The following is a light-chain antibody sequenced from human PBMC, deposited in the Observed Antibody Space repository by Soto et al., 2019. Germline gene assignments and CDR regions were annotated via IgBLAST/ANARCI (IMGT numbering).Light chain of an antibody. V-gene: IGKV3-11*01. CDR3: QQRSNWPT. CDR2: DAS. CDR1: QSVSSY. J-gene: IGKJ1*01. Sequence: EIVLTQSPATLSLSPGERATLSCRASQSVSSYLAWYQQKPGQAPRLLIYDASNRATGIPARFSGSGSGTDFTLTISSLEPEDFAVYYCQQRSNWPTFGQGNMV.